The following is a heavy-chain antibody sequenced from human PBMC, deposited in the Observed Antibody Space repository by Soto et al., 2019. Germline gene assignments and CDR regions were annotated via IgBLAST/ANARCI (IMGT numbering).Heavy chain of an antibody. V-gene: IGHV1-2*04. Sequence: ASVKVSCKASGYTFTGYYMHWVRQAPGQGLEWMGWINPNSGGTNYAQKFQGWVTMTRDTSISTAYMELSRLRSDDTAVYYCARDGGMGAVAGNVPLGYMDVWGKGTTVTVSS. CDR1: GYTFTGYY. CDR3: ARDGGMGAVAGNVPLGYMDV. J-gene: IGHJ6*03. D-gene: IGHD6-19*01. CDR2: INPNSGGT.